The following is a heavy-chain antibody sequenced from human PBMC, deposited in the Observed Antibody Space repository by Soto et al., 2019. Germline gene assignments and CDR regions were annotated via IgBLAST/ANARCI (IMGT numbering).Heavy chain of an antibody. Sequence: GGSLILSCAASGFTFSSYSMNWVRQAPGKGLEWVSSISSSSSYIYYADSVKGRFTISRDNAKNSLYLQMNSLRAEDTAVYYCASGGIDTAMVRYFDYWGQGTLVTVSS. D-gene: IGHD5-18*01. CDR1: GFTFSSYS. CDR3: ASGGIDTAMVRYFDY. V-gene: IGHV3-21*01. CDR2: ISSSSSYI. J-gene: IGHJ4*02.